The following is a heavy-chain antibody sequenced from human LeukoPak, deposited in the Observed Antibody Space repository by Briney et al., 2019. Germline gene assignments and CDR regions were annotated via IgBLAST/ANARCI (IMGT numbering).Heavy chain of an antibody. CDR3: ASTHLGYCSSVSCQNDY. J-gene: IGHJ4*02. V-gene: IGHV3-53*01. Sequence: PGGSLRLSCAASGFTFADHATSWVRQAPGKGLEWVSVIYSGGSTYNADSVKGRFTISRDNSKNTLYLQMNSLRAEDTAVYYCASTHLGYCSSVSCQNDYWGQGTLVTVSS. D-gene: IGHD2-15*01. CDR1: GFTFADHA. CDR2: IYSGGST.